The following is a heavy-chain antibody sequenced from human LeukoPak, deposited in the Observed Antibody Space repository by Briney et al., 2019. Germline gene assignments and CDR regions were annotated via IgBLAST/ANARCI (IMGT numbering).Heavy chain of an antibody. CDR1: GGTISSGGYY. J-gene: IGHJ5*02. V-gene: IGHV4-31*03. CDR2: IYYSGST. D-gene: IGHD3-10*01. Sequence: SQTLSLTCTVSGGTISSGGYYWSWIRQHPGKGLEWIGYIYYSGSTYYNPSLKSRVTISVDTSKNQYSLKLSSVTAADTAVYYCARDYRGFGESISDKYTWFDPWGQGTLVTVSS. CDR3: ARDYRGFGESISDKYTWFDP.